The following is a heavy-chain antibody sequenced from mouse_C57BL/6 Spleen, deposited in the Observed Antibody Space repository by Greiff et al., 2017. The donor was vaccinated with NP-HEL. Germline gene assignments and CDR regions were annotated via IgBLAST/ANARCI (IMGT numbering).Heavy chain of an antibody. J-gene: IGHJ3*01. Sequence: QVQLQQPGAELVKPGASVKMSCKASGYTFTSYWITWVKPRPGQGLEWIGDIYPGSGSTNYNEKFKSKATLTVDTSSSTAYMQLSSLTSEDSAVYYCARGGDGHARFAYWGQGTLVTVSA. V-gene: IGHV1-55*01. D-gene: IGHD2-3*01. CDR3: ARGGDGHARFAY. CDR1: GYTFTSYW. CDR2: IYPGSGST.